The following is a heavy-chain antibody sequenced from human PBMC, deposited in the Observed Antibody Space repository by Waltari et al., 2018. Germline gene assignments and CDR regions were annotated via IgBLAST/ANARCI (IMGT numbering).Heavy chain of an antibody. D-gene: IGHD4-17*01. V-gene: IGHV4-34*01. CDR1: GSFSGYC. CDR3: ARGPMLDYGANSGHYYYGMDV. CDR2: INQSGTT. Sequence: GSFSGYCWSWIRQSPGKGLEWIGEINQSGTTNYNPSLKSRVTTSVDTSKNQFSLKLSSVTAADTAVYYCARGPMLDYGANSGHYYYGMDVWGQGTTVTVSS. J-gene: IGHJ6*02.